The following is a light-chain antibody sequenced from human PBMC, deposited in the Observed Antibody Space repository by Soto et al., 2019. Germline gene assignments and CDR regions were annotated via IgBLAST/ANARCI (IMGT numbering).Light chain of an antibody. J-gene: IGKJ5*01. V-gene: IGKV3-11*01. CDR1: QSVSSY. Sequence: EIVLTQSPSTLSFSPWERSTLSFMASQSVSSYLAWYQQKPGQAPRLLIYDASNRATGIPARFSGSGSGTDFTLTISSLEPEDFAVYYCQQRSNWPLTFGQGTRLEI. CDR3: QQRSNWPLT. CDR2: DAS.